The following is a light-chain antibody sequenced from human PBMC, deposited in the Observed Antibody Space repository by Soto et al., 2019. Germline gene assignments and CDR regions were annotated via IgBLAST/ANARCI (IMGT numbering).Light chain of an antibody. CDR2: EVR. CDR1: NSDIGNYNL. J-gene: IGLJ2*01. CDR3: SPRAGTDVLVV. V-gene: IGLV2-23*02. Sequence: QSALTQPASVSGSPGQSITISCSGTNSDIGNYNLVSWYQQHPGKAPKLLIFEVRRLPSGVSSRFSGSKSGNTASLTISGLQSEDEAEYYCSPRAGTDVLVVFGGGTKLTVL.